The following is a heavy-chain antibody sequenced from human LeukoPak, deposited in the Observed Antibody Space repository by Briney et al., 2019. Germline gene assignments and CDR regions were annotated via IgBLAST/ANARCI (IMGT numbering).Heavy chain of an antibody. J-gene: IGHJ5*02. Sequence: ASVKVSCQASGGTFSSYAISWVRQAPGQGLEWMGGIIPIFGTANNAQKFQGRVTITADESTSTAYMELSSLRSEDTGVYYCARDPPHAAAKGFWFDPWGQGTLVTVSS. CDR3: ARDPPHAAAKGFWFDP. D-gene: IGHD2-2*01. V-gene: IGHV1-69*13. CDR1: GGTFSSYA. CDR2: IIPIFGTA.